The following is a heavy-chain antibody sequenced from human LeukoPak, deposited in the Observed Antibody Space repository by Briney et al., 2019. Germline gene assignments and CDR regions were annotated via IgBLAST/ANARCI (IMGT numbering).Heavy chain of an antibody. D-gene: IGHD3-3*01. Sequence: PGGSLRLPCAASGFTFSSYSMNWVRQAPGKGLEWVSSISSSSSYIYYADSVKGRFTISRDNAKNSLYLQMNSLRAEDTAVYYCARDDTLFLEWLYYFDYWGQGTLVTVSS. V-gene: IGHV3-21*01. CDR2: ISSSSSYI. CDR3: ARDDTLFLEWLYYFDY. CDR1: GFTFSSYS. J-gene: IGHJ4*02.